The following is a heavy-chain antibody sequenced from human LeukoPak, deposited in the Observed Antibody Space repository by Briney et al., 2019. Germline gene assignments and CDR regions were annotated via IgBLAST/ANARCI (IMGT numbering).Heavy chain of an antibody. CDR1: GGSISSSTYL. CDR2: IFYSGST. J-gene: IGHJ4*02. Sequence: PSETLSLTCTVSGGSISSSTYLWGWIRQPPGEGLEWIGSIFYSGSTYYSPSLKSRVTVSVDTSNNQFSLGLSSVTAADTAVYFCARQGVIISYFDYWGQGALVTVSS. D-gene: IGHD3-10*01. CDR3: ARQGVIISYFDY. V-gene: IGHV4-39*01.